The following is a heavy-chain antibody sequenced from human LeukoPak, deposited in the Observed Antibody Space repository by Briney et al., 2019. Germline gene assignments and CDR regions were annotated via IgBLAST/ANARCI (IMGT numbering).Heavy chain of an antibody. J-gene: IGHJ4*02. CDR3: ARSRGWFGELPYFDY. D-gene: IGHD3-10*01. Sequence: GGSLSLSCVVSGFTFSSYDMHWVRQATGKGLEWVSAIGTAGVTYYPGSVKGRFTISRENANNSLHLQMNSLRAGDTAVYYCARSRGWFGELPYFDYWGQGTLVTVSS. CDR1: GFTFSSYD. CDR2: IGTAGVT. V-gene: IGHV3-13*01.